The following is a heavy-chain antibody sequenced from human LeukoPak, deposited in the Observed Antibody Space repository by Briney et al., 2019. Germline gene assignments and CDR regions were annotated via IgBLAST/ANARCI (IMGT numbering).Heavy chain of an antibody. CDR1: GDTFTSYY. CDR2: ISPRGDTT. J-gene: IGHJ6*02. Sequence: ASVMLSCKTSGDTFTSYYMHWVRQAPGQGLEWMGVISPRGDTTTYAQSFQGRVTMTRDTSTTTVYMELRSLISDDTAVYYCARAWRGSGSYDIADVWGQGTTVTVSS. CDR3: ARAWRGSGSYDIADV. V-gene: IGHV1-46*01. D-gene: IGHD3-10*01.